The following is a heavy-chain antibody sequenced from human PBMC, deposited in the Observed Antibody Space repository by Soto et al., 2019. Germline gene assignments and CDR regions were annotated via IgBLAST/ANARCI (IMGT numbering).Heavy chain of an antibody. CDR3: ARWPQLETRFDY. CDR1: GGSISSGGYY. J-gene: IGHJ4*02. Sequence: QVQLQESGPGLVKPSQTLSLTYTVSGGSISSGGYYWRWIRQHPGNGLEWIGYIYYSGSTYYNPSLKSRVAISVDTSKNQASLQLRPVPAAATAVYYCARWPQLETRFDYWCQGTLVTVSS. D-gene: IGHD1-1*01. V-gene: IGHV4-31*03. CDR2: IYYSGST.